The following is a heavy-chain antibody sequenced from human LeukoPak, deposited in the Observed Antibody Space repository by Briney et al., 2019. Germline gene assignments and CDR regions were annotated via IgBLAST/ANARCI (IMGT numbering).Heavy chain of an antibody. D-gene: IGHD2-2*01. J-gene: IGHJ6*03. CDR1: GGSLSSSSYY. V-gene: IGHV4-39*07. Sequence: SETLSLTCTVSGGSLSSSSYYWGWIRQPPGKGLEWIGSIYYSGSTYYNTSLKSRVTISVDTSKNQFSLKLSSVTAADTAVYYCARAVVPAASYYYYYMDVWGKGTTVTVSS. CDR2: IYYSGST. CDR3: ARAVVPAASYYYYYMDV.